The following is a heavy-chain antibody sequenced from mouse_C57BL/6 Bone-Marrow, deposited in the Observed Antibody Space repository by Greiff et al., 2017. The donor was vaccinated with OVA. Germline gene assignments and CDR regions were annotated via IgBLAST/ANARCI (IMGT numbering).Heavy chain of an antibody. V-gene: IGHV14-4*01. CDR1: GFNIKDDY. CDR3: TEYFDV. Sequence: EVHLVESGAELVRPGASVKLSCTASGFNIKDDYMHWVKQRPEQGLEWIGWIDPENGDTEYASKFQGKATITADTSSNTAYLQLSSLTSEDTAVYYCTEYFDVWGTGTTVTVSS. J-gene: IGHJ1*03. CDR2: IDPENGDT.